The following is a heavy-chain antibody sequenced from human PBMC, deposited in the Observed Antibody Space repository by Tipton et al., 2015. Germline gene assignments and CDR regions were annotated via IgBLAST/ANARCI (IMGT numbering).Heavy chain of an antibody. V-gene: IGHV4-31*02. CDR1: GVSVRTSPHY. D-gene: IGHD6-25*01. J-gene: IGHJ5*02. CDR2: IYHTGTS. CDR3: VCSADTYIHT. Sequence: LRLSCDVSGVSVRTSPHYWAWIRQQPGQGLEWIGYIYHTGTSYNSPALRSRLLLSLDTSRNHFSLDLTSVTAADTAVYFCVCSADTYIHTWGQGLSVVVSS.